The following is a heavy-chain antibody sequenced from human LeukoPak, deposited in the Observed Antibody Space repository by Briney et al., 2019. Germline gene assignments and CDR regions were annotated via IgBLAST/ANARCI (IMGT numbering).Heavy chain of an antibody. CDR1: GGTFSSYT. CDR3: ARDGRNAQGPYFDY. Sequence: GSSVKVSCKASGGTFSSYTISWVRQAPGQGLEWMGRIIPILGIANYAQKFQGRVTITADKSTSTAYMELSSLRSEDTAVYYCARDGRNAQGPYFDYWGQGTLVTVSS. V-gene: IGHV1-69*04. J-gene: IGHJ4*02. CDR2: IIPILGIA. D-gene: IGHD1-1*01.